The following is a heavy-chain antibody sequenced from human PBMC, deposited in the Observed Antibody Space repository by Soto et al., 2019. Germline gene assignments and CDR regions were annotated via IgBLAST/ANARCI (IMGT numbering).Heavy chain of an antibody. CDR2: IYHSGST. Sequence: SETLSLTCAVSGYSISSGYYWGWIRQPPGKGLEWIGSIYHSGSTYYNPSLKSRVTISVDTSKNQFSLKLSSVTAADTAVYYCASPYTFENWFDPWGQGTLVTVSS. D-gene: IGHD3-16*01. J-gene: IGHJ5*02. CDR1: GYSISSGYY. V-gene: IGHV4-38-2*01. CDR3: ASPYTFENWFDP.